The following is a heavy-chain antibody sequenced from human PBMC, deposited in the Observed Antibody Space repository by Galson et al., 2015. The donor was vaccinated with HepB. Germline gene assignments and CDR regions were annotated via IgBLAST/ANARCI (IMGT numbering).Heavy chain of an antibody. Sequence: SLRLSCAASGFTFSSYGMHWVRQAPGKGLEWVAVIWYDGSNKYYADSVKGRFTISRDNSKNTLYLQMNSLRAEDTAVYYCARDEIGELFPDYWGQGTLVTVSS. CDR3: ARDEIGELFPDY. CDR2: IWYDGSNK. CDR1: GFTFSSYG. J-gene: IGHJ4*02. D-gene: IGHD3-10*01. V-gene: IGHV3-33*01.